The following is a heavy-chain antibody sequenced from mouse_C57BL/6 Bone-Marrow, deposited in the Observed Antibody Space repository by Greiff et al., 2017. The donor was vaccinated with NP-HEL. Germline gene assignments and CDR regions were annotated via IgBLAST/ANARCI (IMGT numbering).Heavy chain of an antibody. CDR1: GYTFTSYW. Sequence: VQLQQPGAELVRPGTSVKLSCKASGYTFTSYWMHWVKQRPVQGLEWIGVIDPSDSYTNYNQKFKGKATLTVDTSSSTAYMQLSSLTSEDSAVYYCAREGTYWGQGTLVTVSA. CDR2: IDPSDSYT. V-gene: IGHV1-59*01. CDR3: AREGTY. J-gene: IGHJ3*01.